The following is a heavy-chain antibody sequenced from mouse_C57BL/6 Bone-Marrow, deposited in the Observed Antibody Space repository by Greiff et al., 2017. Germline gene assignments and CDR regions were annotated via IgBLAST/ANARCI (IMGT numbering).Heavy chain of an antibody. V-gene: IGHV1-80*01. CDR2: IYPGDGDT. Sequence: QVQLQQSGAELVKPGASVKISCTASGYAISGYWMNWVKQRPGKGLEWIGRIYPGDGDTKYTGKFKGKATLTADKSSSTAYMQLSSLTSEDSAVYFCARGLRSFAYWGQGTLVTVSA. CDR1: GYAISGYW. J-gene: IGHJ3*01. D-gene: IGHD1-1*01. CDR3: ARGLRSFAY.